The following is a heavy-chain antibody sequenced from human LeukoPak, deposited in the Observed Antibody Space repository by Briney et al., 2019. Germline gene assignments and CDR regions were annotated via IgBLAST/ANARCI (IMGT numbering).Heavy chain of an antibody. D-gene: IGHD3-22*01. CDR2: ISSNGDST. Sequence: GGSLRLSCAASGFNFSNYGMHWVRQAPGKGLEYVSGISSNGDSTHYVSSVKDRFTISRDNSKNTLYLQMGSLRAEDMAVYYCAREGHSSGHCGAFDIWGQGTMVTVSS. V-gene: IGHV3-64*01. CDR3: AREGHSSGHCGAFDI. CDR1: GFNFSNYG. J-gene: IGHJ3*02.